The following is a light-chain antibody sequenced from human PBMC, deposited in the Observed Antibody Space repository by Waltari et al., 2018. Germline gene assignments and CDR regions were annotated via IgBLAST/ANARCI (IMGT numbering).Light chain of an antibody. CDR2: HAS. Sequence: EFVLTQSPATLSLSPGERATLSCRASQGVGKYLAWYQQRPGQAPRLLLYHASIRATGIPDRFSGSGFGTDFSLTISRLEPEDFAVYYCQKYDFLPSTFGQGTTVEIK. CDR3: QKYDFLPST. J-gene: IGKJ1*01. CDR1: QGVGKY. V-gene: IGKV3-20*01.